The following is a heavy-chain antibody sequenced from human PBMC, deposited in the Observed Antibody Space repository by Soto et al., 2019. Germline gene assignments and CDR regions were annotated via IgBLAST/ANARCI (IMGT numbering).Heavy chain of an antibody. V-gene: IGHV4-31*03. Sequence: SETLSLTCSVSGDSISNSRFYWNWIRQHPGKGLEWIGYIYQSGTPYYNPSLKSRATISIDRSKNQFSLMLDSVTAADTAVYYCARDLRLDSWGPGTLVTVSS. D-gene: IGHD2-21*02. CDR1: GDSISNSRFY. CDR3: ARDLRLDS. CDR2: IYQSGTP. J-gene: IGHJ4*02.